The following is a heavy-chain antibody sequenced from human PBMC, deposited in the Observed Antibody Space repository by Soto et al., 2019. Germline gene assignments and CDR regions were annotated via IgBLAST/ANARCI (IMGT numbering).Heavy chain of an antibody. CDR3: ACSIADEGDYYYYGMDV. V-gene: IGHV4-59*01. CDR1: GGSISSYY. J-gene: IGHJ6*02. CDR2: IYYSGST. D-gene: IGHD6-13*01. Sequence: SETLSLTCTVSGGSISSYYWSWIRQPPGKGLEWIGYIYYSGSTNYNPSLKSRVTISVDTSKNQFSLKLSSVTAADTAVYYCACSIADEGDYYYYGMDVWGQGTTVTVSS.